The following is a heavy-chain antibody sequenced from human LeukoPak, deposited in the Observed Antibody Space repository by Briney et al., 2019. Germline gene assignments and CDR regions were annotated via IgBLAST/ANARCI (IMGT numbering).Heavy chain of an antibody. D-gene: IGHD3-9*01. Sequence: GGSLRLSCAASGFTFSSYAMSWVRQAPGKGLEWVSAISGSGGSTYYADSVKGRFTISRDNSKNTLYPQMNSLRAEDTAVYYCAKGIRGEDYDISAGDAFDIWGQGTMVTVSS. CDR2: ISGSGGST. CDR1: GFTFSSYA. J-gene: IGHJ3*02. CDR3: AKGIRGEDYDISAGDAFDI. V-gene: IGHV3-23*01.